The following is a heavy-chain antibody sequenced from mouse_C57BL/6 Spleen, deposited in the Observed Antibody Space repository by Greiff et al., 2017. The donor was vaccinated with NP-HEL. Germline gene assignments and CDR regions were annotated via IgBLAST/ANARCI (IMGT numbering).Heavy chain of an antibody. CDR3: ARRDSSGLFYYAMDY. V-gene: IGHV1-50*01. J-gene: IGHJ4*01. CDR2: IDPSDSYT. CDR1: GYTFTSYW. Sequence: QVQLQQPGAELVKPGASVKLSCKASGYTFTSYWMQWVKQRPGQGLEWIGEIDPSDSYTNYNQKFKGKATLTVDTSSSTAYMQLSSLTSEDSAVYYCARRDSSGLFYYAMDYWGQGTSVTVSS. D-gene: IGHD3-2*02.